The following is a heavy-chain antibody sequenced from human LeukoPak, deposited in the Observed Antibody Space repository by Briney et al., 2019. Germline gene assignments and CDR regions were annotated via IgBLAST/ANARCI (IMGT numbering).Heavy chain of an antibody. D-gene: IGHD1-1*01. Sequence: SETPSLTCTVSGGSISSYYWSWIRQPPGKGLEWIGYIYYSGSTNYNPSLKSRVTISVDTSKNQFSLKLSSVTAADTAVYYCARLERLGDYFDYWGRGTLVTVSS. CDR2: IYYSGST. CDR3: ARLERLGDYFDY. V-gene: IGHV4-59*08. CDR1: GGSISSYY. J-gene: IGHJ4*02.